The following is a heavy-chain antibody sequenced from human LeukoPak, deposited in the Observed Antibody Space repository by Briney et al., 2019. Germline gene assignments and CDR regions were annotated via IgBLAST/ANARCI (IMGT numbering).Heavy chain of an antibody. D-gene: IGHD3-22*01. CDR2: ISGSGGST. Sequence: GGSLRLSCAASGFTFSSYAMSWVRQAPGKGLEWVSAISGSGGSTYYADSVKGRFTISRDNSKNTLYLQMNSLRAEDTAVYYCAKDRYYYDSSGYRGRAFDIWGQGTMDTVSS. CDR3: AKDRYYYDSSGYRGRAFDI. CDR1: GFTFSSYA. V-gene: IGHV3-23*01. J-gene: IGHJ3*02.